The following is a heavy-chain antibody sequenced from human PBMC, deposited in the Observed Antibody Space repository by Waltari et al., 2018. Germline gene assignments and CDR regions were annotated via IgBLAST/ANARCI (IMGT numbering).Heavy chain of an antibody. Sequence: QVQLQESGPGLVKPSQTLSLTCTVSGGSISSGGYYWSWIRQHPGKGLEWIGYIYHSGNTYYNPTVKSRVTISVDRSKNQFSLKLSSVTAADTAVYYCARLRYFDWSLDYWGQGTLVTVSS. CDR3: ARLRYFDWSLDY. CDR1: GGSISSGGYY. V-gene: IGHV4-31*03. CDR2: IYHSGNT. J-gene: IGHJ4*02. D-gene: IGHD3-9*01.